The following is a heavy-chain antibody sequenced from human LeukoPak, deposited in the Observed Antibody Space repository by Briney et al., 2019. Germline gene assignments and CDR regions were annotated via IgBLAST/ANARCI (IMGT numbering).Heavy chain of an antibody. D-gene: IGHD5-12*01. J-gene: IGHJ5*02. Sequence: GGSLRLSCAASGFTFSSYGMHWVRQAPGKGLEWVAFIRYDGSNKYYADSVKGRFTISRDNSKNTLYLQMNSLRAEDTAVYYCAKSSAWFGYSGYDPQYNWFDPWGQGTLVTVSS. CDR3: AKSSAWFGYSGYDPQYNWFDP. V-gene: IGHV3-30*02. CDR2: IRYDGSNK. CDR1: GFTFSSYG.